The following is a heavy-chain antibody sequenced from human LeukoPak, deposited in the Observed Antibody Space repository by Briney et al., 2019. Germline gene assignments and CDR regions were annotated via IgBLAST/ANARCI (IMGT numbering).Heavy chain of an antibody. CDR1: GFTFSSYA. J-gene: IGHJ4*02. V-gene: IGHV3-30-3*01. CDR3: ARGPTSSWYTLFIGDC. Sequence: GGFLRLSCAASGFTFSSYAMHWVRQAPGKGLEWVAVISYDGSNKYYADSVKGRFTISRDNSKNTLYLQMNSLRAEDTAVYYCARGPTSSWYTLFIGDCWGQGTLVTVSS. D-gene: IGHD6-13*01. CDR2: ISYDGSNK.